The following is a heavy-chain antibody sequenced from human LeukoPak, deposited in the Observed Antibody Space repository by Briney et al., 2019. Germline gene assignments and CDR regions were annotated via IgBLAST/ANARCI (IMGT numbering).Heavy chain of an antibody. CDR2: IIPICGTA. Sequence: SVKVSCKASGVTFSSYAISWVRQAPGQGLEWMGGIIPICGTANYAQKFQGRVTITTDESTSTAYMELSSLRSEDTAVYYCARHDYDFWSDHLPVAFDIWGQGTMVTVSS. V-gene: IGHV1-69*05. CDR3: ARHDYDFWSDHLPVAFDI. CDR1: GVTFSSYA. D-gene: IGHD3-3*01. J-gene: IGHJ3*02.